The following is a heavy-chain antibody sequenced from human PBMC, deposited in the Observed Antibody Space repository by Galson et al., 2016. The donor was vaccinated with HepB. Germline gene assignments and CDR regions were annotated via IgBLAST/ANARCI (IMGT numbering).Heavy chain of an antibody. D-gene: IGHD5-12*01. CDR2: IDYSGGAT. CDR1: GFTFTNYA. Sequence: SLRLSCAASGFTFTNYAMSWVRQAPGKGLEWVSNIDYSGGATYYADSVKGRFTISRDNSKNTLYLQMNSLRPEDTGVYYCAKVTRTSVATGYWGQGTLVTVSS. J-gene: IGHJ4*02. V-gene: IGHV3-23*01. CDR3: AKVTRTSVATGY.